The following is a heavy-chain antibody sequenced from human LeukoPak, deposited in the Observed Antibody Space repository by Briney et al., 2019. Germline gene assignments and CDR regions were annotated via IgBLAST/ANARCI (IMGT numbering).Heavy chain of an antibody. CDR2: IYYSGST. CDR3: ARAIFDAFDI. V-gene: IGHV4-59*01. CDR1: GGSISSYY. Sequence: PSETLSLTCTASGGSISSYYWSWIRQPPGKGLEWIGYIYYSGSTNYNPSLKSRVTISVDTSKNQFSLKLSSVTAADTAVYYCARAIFDAFDIWGQGTMVTVSS. D-gene: IGHD3-3*01. J-gene: IGHJ3*02.